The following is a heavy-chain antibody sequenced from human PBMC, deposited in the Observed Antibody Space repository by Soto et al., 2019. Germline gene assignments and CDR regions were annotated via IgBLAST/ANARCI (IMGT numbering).Heavy chain of an antibody. V-gene: IGHV4-61*01. CDR1: GGSFKSGSYS. CDR2: VYHTGRT. Sequence: SETLSLTCTVSGGSFKSGSYSWSWIRQPPGKGLEWIGYVYHTGRTSYNPSLKSRVPISMDTSKNQFSLNLDSVTAADTAVYFCARDFAYFDSWGQGTLVTVSS. D-gene: IGHD3-3*01. J-gene: IGHJ4*02. CDR3: ARDFAYFDS.